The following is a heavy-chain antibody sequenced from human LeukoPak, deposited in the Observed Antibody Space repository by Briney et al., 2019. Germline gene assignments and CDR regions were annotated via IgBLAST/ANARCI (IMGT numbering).Heavy chain of an antibody. CDR1: GFTFSDYY. Sequence: GGSLRLSCAASGFTFSDYYMSWIRQAPGKGLEWVSYISSSGSTIYYADSVKARFTISRDNAKNSLYLQMNSLRAEDTAVYYCARDVKTRYCSSTSCYVPFDYWGQGTLVTVSS. CDR2: ISSSGSTI. J-gene: IGHJ4*02. V-gene: IGHV3-11*04. D-gene: IGHD2-2*01. CDR3: ARDVKTRYCSSTSCYVPFDY.